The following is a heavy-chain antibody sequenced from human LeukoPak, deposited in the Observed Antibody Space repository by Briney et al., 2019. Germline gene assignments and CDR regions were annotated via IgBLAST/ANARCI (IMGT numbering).Heavy chain of an antibody. CDR2: IRYDGSNN. Sequence: PGGSLRLSCAASGFTFSSYGMHWVRQAPGKGLEWVAFIRYDGSNNYYADSVKGRFTISRDNSKNTLYLQMNSPRAEDTAVYYCAKELRYFDWLSPFDYWGQGTLDTVSS. J-gene: IGHJ4*02. V-gene: IGHV3-30*02. CDR3: AKELRYFDWLSPFDY. D-gene: IGHD3-9*01. CDR1: GFTFSSYG.